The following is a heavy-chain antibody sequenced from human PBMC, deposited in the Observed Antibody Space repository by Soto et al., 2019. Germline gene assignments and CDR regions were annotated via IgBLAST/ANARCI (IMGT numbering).Heavy chain of an antibody. D-gene: IGHD3-10*01. V-gene: IGHV4-30-4*01. J-gene: IGHJ6*02. Sequence: SETLSLTCTVSGGSISSGDYYWSWIRQPPGKGLEWIGYIYYSGSTYYNPSLKSRVTISVDTSKNQFSLKLSSVTAADTAVYYCARKVLLWFGELPSPYYYYGMDVWGQGTTVTVSS. CDR1: GGSISSGDYY. CDR3: ARKVLLWFGELPSPYYYYGMDV. CDR2: IYYSGST.